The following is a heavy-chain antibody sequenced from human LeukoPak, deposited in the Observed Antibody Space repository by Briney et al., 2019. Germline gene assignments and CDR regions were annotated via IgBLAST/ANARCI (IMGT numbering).Heavy chain of an antibody. J-gene: IGHJ4*02. CDR2: IRYDGSNK. CDR3: ARDGGSGWEFDY. V-gene: IGHV3-30*02. CDR1: GFTFSSCG. Sequence: GGSLRLSCAASGFTFSSCGMHWVRQAPGKGLEWVAFIRYDGSNKYYADSVKGRFTISRDNAKNSLYLQMNSLRAEDTAVYYCARDGGSGWEFDYWGQGTLVTVSS. D-gene: IGHD6-19*01.